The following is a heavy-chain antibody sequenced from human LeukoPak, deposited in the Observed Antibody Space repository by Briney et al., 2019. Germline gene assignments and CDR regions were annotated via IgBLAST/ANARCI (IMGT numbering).Heavy chain of an antibody. CDR1: GYTFDTYG. CDR3: ARGDYGDKFDY. J-gene: IGHJ4*02. D-gene: IGHD4-17*01. V-gene: IGHV1-18*01. CDR2: ISAYNGNTNYAQNT. Sequence: ASVKVSCKASGYTFDTYGISWVRQAPGQGPEWMGWISAYNGNTNYAQNTNYAQKLQGRVTMTTETSTSTAYMEVRSLRSDDTAVYYCARGDYGDKFDYWGQGTLVTISS.